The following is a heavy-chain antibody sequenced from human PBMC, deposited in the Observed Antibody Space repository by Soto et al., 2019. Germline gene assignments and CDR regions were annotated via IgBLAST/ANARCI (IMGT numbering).Heavy chain of an antibody. J-gene: IGHJ6*02. CDR1: GFTFSSYG. V-gene: IGHV3-33*01. D-gene: IGHD3-16*01. CDR3: AREIKARYSYYGMDV. Sequence: QVQLVESGGGVVQPGRSLRLSCAASGFTFSSYGMHWVRQAPGKGLEWVAVIWYDGSNKYYADSVKGRFTISRDNSKNTLYLQMNSLRAEDTAVYYCAREIKARYSYYGMDVWGQGTTVTVSS. CDR2: IWYDGSNK.